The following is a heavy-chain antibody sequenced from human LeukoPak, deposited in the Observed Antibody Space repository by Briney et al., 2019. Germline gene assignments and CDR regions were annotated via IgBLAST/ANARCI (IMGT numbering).Heavy chain of an antibody. CDR1: GASISSSSYY. D-gene: IGHD1-26*01. CDR3: ARGQYSGSCFDN. V-gene: IGHV4-39*07. J-gene: IGHJ4*02. Sequence: PSETLSLTCTVSGASISSSSYYWGWIRQPSGKGLEWIGSIYYSGSTNYNPSLKSRVTILVDTSKNQFSLKVSSVTAADTAVYYCARGQYSGSCFDNWGQGSLVTVSS. CDR2: IYYSGST.